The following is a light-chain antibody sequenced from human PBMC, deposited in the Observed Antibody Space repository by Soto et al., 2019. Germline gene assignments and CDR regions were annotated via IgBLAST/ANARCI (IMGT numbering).Light chain of an antibody. CDR2: DAV. Sequence: ETVLTQSPGTLSLSPGERGTLSCRASQSVSSNHLAWYQQKPGQAPRLVMFDAVTRATGIPDRFSGSGSRTDFTLTISRLEPEDFAVYYCHQFGSSRPYTFGQGTKVEIK. J-gene: IGKJ2*01. CDR1: QSVSSNH. V-gene: IGKV3-20*01. CDR3: HQFGSSRPYT.